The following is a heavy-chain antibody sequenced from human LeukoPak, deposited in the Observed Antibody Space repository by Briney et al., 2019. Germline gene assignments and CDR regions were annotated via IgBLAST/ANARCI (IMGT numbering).Heavy chain of an antibody. Sequence: SETLSLTCTVSGYSISSGYYWGWIRQPPGKGLEWIGSIYHSGSTYYNPSLKSRVTISVDTSKNQFSLKLSSVTAADTAVYYCARRVGYYYYMDVWGKGTTVTISS. CDR1: GYSISSGYY. CDR3: ARRVGYYYYMDV. V-gene: IGHV4-38-2*02. J-gene: IGHJ6*03. CDR2: IYHSGST. D-gene: IGHD2-15*01.